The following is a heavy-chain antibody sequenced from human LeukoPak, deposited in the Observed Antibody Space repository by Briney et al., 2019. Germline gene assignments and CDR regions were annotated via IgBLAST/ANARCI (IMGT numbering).Heavy chain of an antibody. J-gene: IGHJ4*02. V-gene: IGHV3-66*01. Sequence: GGSLRLSCAASGFTVSSNYMSWVRQAPGKGLEWVSVIYSGGSTYYADSVKGRFTISRDNSKNTLYLQMNSLRAEDTAVYYCAKDTYPDCSGGSCYSDYWGQGTLVTVSS. CDR1: GFTVSSNY. CDR2: IYSGGST. D-gene: IGHD2-15*01. CDR3: AKDTYPDCSGGSCYSDY.